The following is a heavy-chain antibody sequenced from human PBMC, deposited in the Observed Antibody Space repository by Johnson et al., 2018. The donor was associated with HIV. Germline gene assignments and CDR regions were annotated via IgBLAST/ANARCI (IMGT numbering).Heavy chain of an antibody. CDR2: ISSSGSTI. J-gene: IGHJ3*02. D-gene: IGHD1-26*01. Sequence: QVQLVESGGGLVKPGGSLRLSCAASGFTFSDYYMSWIRQAPGQGLAWVSSISSSGSTIYYADSVKGRFTISRDNATNSLYLQVNSLRAEDTAVYYCARDDRIVGASMGAFDIWGQGTMVTVSS. CDR1: GFTFSDYY. CDR3: ARDDRIVGASMGAFDI. V-gene: IGHV3-11*04.